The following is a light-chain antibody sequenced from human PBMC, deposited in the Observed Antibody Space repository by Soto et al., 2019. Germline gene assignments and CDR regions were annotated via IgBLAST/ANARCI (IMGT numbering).Light chain of an antibody. CDR1: QSISTW. CDR2: DAS. CDR3: QQRTIWPRVYT. V-gene: IGKV1-5*01. J-gene: IGKJ2*01. Sequence: DIQMTQSPSTLSASVGDRVTITCRASQSISTWLAWYQQKPGKAPKLLIYDASSLESGVPSRFSGSGSGTEFTLTISSLQPDDFAVYYCQQRTIWPRVYTFGQGTKVEMK.